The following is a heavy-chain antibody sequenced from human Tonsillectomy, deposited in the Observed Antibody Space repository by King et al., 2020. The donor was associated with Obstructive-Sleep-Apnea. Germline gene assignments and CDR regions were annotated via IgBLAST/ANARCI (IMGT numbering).Heavy chain of an antibody. D-gene: IGHD5-18*01. J-gene: IGHJ5*02. V-gene: IGHV4-31*03. Sequence: VQLQESGPGLVKPSQTLSLTCTVSGGSINSGDYYWSWIRQHPGKGLEWIGYIYYSGSSHYNPSLKSRVTISVDTSKNQFSLRLTSVTAADTAVYYCAGTPYSYGFVSWFDPWGQGTLVTVSS. CDR1: GGSINSGDYY. CDR2: IYYSGSS. CDR3: AGTPYSYGFVSWFDP.